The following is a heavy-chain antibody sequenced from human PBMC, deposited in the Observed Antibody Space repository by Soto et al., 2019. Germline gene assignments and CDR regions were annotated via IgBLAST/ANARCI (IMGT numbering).Heavy chain of an antibody. CDR2: IYYSGST. D-gene: IGHD4-17*01. V-gene: IGHV4-30-4*01. CDR1: GGSISSGDYY. Sequence: SETLSLTCTVSGGSISSGDYYWSWIRQPPGKGLEWIGYIYYSGSTYYNPSLKSRVTISVDTSKNQFSLKLSSVTAADTAVYYCARVFTVTPSRAEYFQHWGQGTLVTSPQ. J-gene: IGHJ1*01. CDR3: ARVFTVTPSRAEYFQH.